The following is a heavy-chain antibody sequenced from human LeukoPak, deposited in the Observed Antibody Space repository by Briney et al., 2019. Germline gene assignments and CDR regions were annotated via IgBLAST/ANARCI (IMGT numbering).Heavy chain of an antibody. Sequence: PGGSLRLSCAASGFTFSSYGMSWVRQAPGKGLVWVSRINSDGSSTSYADSVKGRFTISRDNAKNTLYLQMNSLRAEDTAVYYCAREDGRDAFDIWGQGTMVTVSS. J-gene: IGHJ3*02. CDR1: GFTFSSYG. CDR3: AREDGRDAFDI. V-gene: IGHV3-74*01. D-gene: IGHD5-24*01. CDR2: INSDGSST.